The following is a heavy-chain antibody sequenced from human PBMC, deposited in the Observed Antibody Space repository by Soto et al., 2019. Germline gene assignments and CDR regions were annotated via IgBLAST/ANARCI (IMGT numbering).Heavy chain of an antibody. CDR3: PQRVYSACSSGPPLYY. Sequence: EVQLLESGGGLVQPGGSLRLSCAASGFTFSSYAMNWVRQAPGKGLEWVSAISGSGGNTYYAASVKVRFTISRDNSKDTLFFQMNSLRVEYTAIYYCPQRVYSACSSGPPLYYWCPRPMVTFSS. J-gene: IGHJ4*01. V-gene: IGHV3-23*01. D-gene: IGHD1-26*01. CDR2: ISGSGGNT. CDR1: GFTFSSYA.